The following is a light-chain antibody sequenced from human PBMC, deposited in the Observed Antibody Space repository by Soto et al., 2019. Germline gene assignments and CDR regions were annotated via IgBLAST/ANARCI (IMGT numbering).Light chain of an antibody. CDR3: QQRSNWPPLT. V-gene: IGKV3-11*01. CDR1: QSISAY. Sequence: IVLTQSPVTLSLSPGERATLSCMASQSISAYLAWYQQKPGQPPRLLIYDASNRAPGIPARFSGTGSGTDFTLTISSLEPEDFAVYYCQQRSNWPPLTFGGGTKVEIK. J-gene: IGKJ4*01. CDR2: DAS.